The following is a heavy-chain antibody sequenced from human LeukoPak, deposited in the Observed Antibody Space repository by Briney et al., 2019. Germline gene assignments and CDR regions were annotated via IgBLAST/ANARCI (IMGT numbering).Heavy chain of an antibody. D-gene: IGHD2-15*01. J-gene: IGHJ4*02. V-gene: IGHV3-74*01. CDR3: VREPYCSGGSCYTSGFDC. CDR2: IKNDGSST. CDR1: GVTFSRYW. Sequence: EGSLRLSCAASGVTFSRYWMHWVRQAPGKGLVWVSRIKNDGSSTTYADAVKGRFTISRDNAKNTLYLQMNSLRAEDTAVYYCVREPYCSGGSCYTSGFDCWGQGTLVTVSS.